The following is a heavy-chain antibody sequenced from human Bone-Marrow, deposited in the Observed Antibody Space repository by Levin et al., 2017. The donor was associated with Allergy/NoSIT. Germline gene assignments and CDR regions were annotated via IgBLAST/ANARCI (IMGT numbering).Heavy chain of an antibody. CDR3: ARDRQSSYGEYYYYYYGMDV. CDR1: GFTFSSYA. Sequence: SCAASGFTFSSYAMHWVRQAPGKGLEWVAVISYDGSNKYNADSVKGRFTISRDNSKNTLYLQMNSLRAEDTAVYYCARDRQSSYGEYYYYYYGMDVWGQGTTVTVSS. J-gene: IGHJ6*02. D-gene: IGHD5-18*01. V-gene: IGHV3-30*04. CDR2: ISYDGSNK.